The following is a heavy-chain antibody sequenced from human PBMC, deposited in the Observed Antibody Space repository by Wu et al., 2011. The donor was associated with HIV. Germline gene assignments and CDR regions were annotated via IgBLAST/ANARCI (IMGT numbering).Heavy chain of an antibody. V-gene: IGHV1-2*02. CDR2: INPNSGGT. J-gene: IGHJ6*03. CDR3: AREGYSSTWYSHYYYYHMDV. Sequence: VQSGAEVKKPGASVKVSCKLLDTPSPTTLFTWVRQAPGQGLEWMGWINPNSGGTNYVQKFQGRVSMTRDTSISTAYMELSRLRSDDTAVYYCAREGYSSTWYSHYYYYHMDVWGKGTTVTVSS. CDR1: DTPSPTT. D-gene: IGHD6-13*01.